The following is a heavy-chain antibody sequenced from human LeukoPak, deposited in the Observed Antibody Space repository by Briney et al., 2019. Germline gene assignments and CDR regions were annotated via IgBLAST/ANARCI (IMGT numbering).Heavy chain of an antibody. D-gene: IGHD4-17*01. CDR3: YCTLTSHFDY. CDR1: GFILSNYE. CDR2: INSGGTPI. J-gene: IGHJ4*02. V-gene: IGHV3-48*03. Sequence: GGSLRLSCAASGFILSNYEMNWVRQAPGKGLEWISYINSGGTPIYYADSVKGRFTMSRDYAKNSLYLQMNSLRAEDTAVYYCYCTLTSHFDYWGQGTLVPSPQ.